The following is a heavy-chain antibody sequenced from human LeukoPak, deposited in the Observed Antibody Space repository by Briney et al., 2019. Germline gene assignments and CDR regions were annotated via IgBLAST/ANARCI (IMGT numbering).Heavy chain of an antibody. CDR2: IYYSGST. V-gene: IGHV4-31*03. CDR3: AREDCSNTSCVLDY. J-gene: IGHJ4*02. CDR1: GGSISSGGYY. D-gene: IGHD2-2*01. Sequence: PSETLSLTCTVSGGSISSGGYYWSWIRQHPGKGLEWIGYIYYSGSTYYNPSLKSRVTISVDTSKNQFSLKLSSVTAADTAVYYCAREDCSNTSCVLDYWGQGTLVTVSS.